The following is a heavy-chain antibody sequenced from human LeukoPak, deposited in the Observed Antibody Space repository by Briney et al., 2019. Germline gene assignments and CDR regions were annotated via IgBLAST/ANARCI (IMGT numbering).Heavy chain of an antibody. Sequence: GVSLRLSCSASGFTFNSYAMSWVPQAPGKVLEWVSAISSSGGSTYYTLPVKGRFTIYRINYKSTLDLQTHSLRAEGTAVFCCAKDHTIPWFATWGERTLVTVSS. CDR2: ISSSGGST. J-gene: IGHJ5*02. CDR3: AKDHTIPWFAT. CDR1: GFTFNSYA. D-gene: IGHD3-9*01. V-gene: IGHV3-23*01.